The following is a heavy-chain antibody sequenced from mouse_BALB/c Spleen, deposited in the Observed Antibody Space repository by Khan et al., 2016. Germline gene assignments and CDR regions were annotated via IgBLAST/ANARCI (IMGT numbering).Heavy chain of an antibody. CDR1: GFNIKDTY. V-gene: IGHV14-3*02. D-gene: IGHD2-3*01. Sequence: VQLQQSGAEFVKPGASVKLSCTASGFNIKDTYIHWVKQSPEQGLEWIGGIDPENGNSKFDPKFQGKATITTDTSSNTAYMQLSSLTSEDTAVNYWVRTYDDGYYWFAYWGQGTLVTVSA. CDR3: VRTYDDGYYWFAY. J-gene: IGHJ3*01. CDR2: IDPENGNS.